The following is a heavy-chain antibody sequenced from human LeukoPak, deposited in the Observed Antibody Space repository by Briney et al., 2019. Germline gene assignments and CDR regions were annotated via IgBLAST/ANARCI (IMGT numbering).Heavy chain of an antibody. V-gene: IGHV4-59*08. D-gene: IGHD3-22*01. CDR2: IYYSGTT. J-gene: IGHJ4*02. CDR3: ARRQGNYYDSSGPDYYFDY. Sequence: SETLSLTCTVSGGSISSYYWSWIRQPPGEGLDWIGSIYYSGTTNYNPSLKSRVTISVDTSKNQFSLELSSVTAADTAVYYCARRQGNYYDSSGPDYYFDYWGQGTLVTVSS. CDR1: GGSISSYY.